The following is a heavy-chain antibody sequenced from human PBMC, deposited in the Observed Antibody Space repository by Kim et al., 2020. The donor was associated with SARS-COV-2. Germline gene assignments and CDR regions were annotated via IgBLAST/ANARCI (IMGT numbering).Heavy chain of an antibody. D-gene: IGHD6-19*01. Sequence: SQTLSLTCDISGDSVSSNSAAWNWIRQSPSRGLEWLGRTYYRSKWYTNYALSVKGRITINPDTSKNQFSLQLNSVTPEDTAVYYCARDRQRAGTGVDYRGQGTLVTVS. J-gene: IGHJ4*02. V-gene: IGHV6-1*01. CDR2: TYYRSKWYT. CDR1: GDSVSSNSAA. CDR3: ARDRQRAGTGVDY.